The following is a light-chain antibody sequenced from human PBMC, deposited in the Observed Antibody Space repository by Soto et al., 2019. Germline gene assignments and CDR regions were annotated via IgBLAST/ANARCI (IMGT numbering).Light chain of an antibody. CDR2: GAS. J-gene: IGKJ5*01. Sequence: EIVLTQSPATLSLYPGERATLSCRASQSVGSYLVWYQQKPGQAPRLLIHGASNRATGIPARFSGSGPGSDCTPTISSLQPEDVAFYYCQQGSNWPPLFGQGTQVEIK. CDR3: QQGSNWPPL. V-gene: IGKV3-11*01. CDR1: QSVGSY.